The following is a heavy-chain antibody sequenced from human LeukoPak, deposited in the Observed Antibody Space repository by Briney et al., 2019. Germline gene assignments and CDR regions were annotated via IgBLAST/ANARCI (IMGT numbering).Heavy chain of an antibody. J-gene: IGHJ4*02. CDR2: IYYSGGT. V-gene: IGHV4-59*08. D-gene: IGHD3-22*01. CDR1: GGSISSYY. CDR3: ARSKSMIVDY. Sequence: KTSETLSLTCTVSGGSISSYYWSWIRQPPGKGLEWIGYIYYSGGTNYNPSLKSRVTISVDTSKNQFSLKLSSVTAADTAVYYRARSKSMIVDYWGQGTLVTVSS.